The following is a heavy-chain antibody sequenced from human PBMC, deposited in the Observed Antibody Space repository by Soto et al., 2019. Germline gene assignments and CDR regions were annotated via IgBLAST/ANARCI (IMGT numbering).Heavy chain of an antibody. CDR3: ARVIDRYGSGSYLSGFDP. Sequence: QVQLQESGPGLVKPSQTLSLTCTVSGGSISSGGYYWSWIRQHPGKGLEWIGYIYYSGSTYYNPSLKSRVTISVDMSKNQFSLKLSSVTAADTAVYYCARVIDRYGSGSYLSGFDPWGQGTLVTVSS. D-gene: IGHD3-10*01. CDR2: IYYSGST. CDR1: GGSISSGGYY. J-gene: IGHJ5*02. V-gene: IGHV4-31*03.